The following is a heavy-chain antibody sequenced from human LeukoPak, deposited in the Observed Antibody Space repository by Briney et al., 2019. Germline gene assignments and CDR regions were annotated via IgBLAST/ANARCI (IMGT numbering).Heavy chain of an antibody. CDR3: ARDRASDGYYDFWGGYYGDLGMDV. V-gene: IGHV4-59*01. CDR2: IYYSRST. CDR1: GGSISSYY. J-gene: IGHJ6*02. Sequence: SETLSLTCTVSGGSISSYYWSWIRQPPGKGLEWIGYIYYSRSTNYNPSLKSRVTISVDTSKNQFSLKLSSVTAADTAVYYCARDRASDGYYDFWGGYYGDLGMDVWGQGTTVTVSS. D-gene: IGHD3-3*01.